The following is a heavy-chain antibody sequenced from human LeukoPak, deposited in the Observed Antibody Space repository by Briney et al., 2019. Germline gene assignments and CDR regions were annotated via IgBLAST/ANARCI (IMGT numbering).Heavy chain of an antibody. CDR2: ISYDGSNE. CDR3: AKELNRGLPDS. Sequence: AGGSLRLSCAASGFTFSSYGMHWIRQAPGKGLEWVAVISYDGSNEYYADSVKGRFTISRDNSKNTLYLQMSSLRAEDTAVYYCAKELNRGLPDSWGQGTLVTVPS. D-gene: IGHD2-21*01. V-gene: IGHV3-30*18. J-gene: IGHJ5*01. CDR1: GFTFSSYG.